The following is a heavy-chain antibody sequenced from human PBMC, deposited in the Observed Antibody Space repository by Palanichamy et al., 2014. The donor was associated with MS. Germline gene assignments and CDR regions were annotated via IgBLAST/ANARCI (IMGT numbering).Heavy chain of an antibody. J-gene: IGHJ5*02. V-gene: IGHV1-18*01. D-gene: IGHD6-19*01. CDR1: GYTFTSYG. CDR3: ARGAAVADTYNWFDP. CDR2: ISPYKGNT. Sequence: QVHLVQSGPEVKKPGASVKVSCKASGYTFTSYGISWVRQAPGQGLEWMGWISPYKGNTDYVQKLKGRVTMTTDTSTSTAYMELRSLRLDDTAMYYCARGAAVADTYNWFDPWGQGTPVTVSS.